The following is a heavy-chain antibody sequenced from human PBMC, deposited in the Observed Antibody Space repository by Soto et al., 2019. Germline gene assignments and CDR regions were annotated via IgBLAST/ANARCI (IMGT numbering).Heavy chain of an antibody. J-gene: IGHJ6*02. CDR1: GYTFTSYG. D-gene: IGHD3-22*01. CDR3: ARHSYYDSSGYLGV. Sequence: ASVKVSFKASGYTFTSYGISWLRQAPGQGLEWMGWISAYNGNTNYAQKLQGRVTMTTDTSTSTAYMELRSLRSDDTAVYYCARHSYYDSSGYLGVWGQGTTVTVSS. V-gene: IGHV1-18*01. CDR2: ISAYNGNT.